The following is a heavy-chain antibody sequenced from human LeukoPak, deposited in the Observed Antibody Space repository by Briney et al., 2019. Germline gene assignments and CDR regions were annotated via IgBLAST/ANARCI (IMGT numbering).Heavy chain of an antibody. D-gene: IGHD3-22*01. CDR3: ARAIVVVTYDAFDI. Sequence: ASVKVSCKASGYTFTCYYMHWVRQAPGQGLEWMGRINPNSGGTNYAQKFQGRVTMTRDTSISTAYMELSRLRSDDTAVYYCARAIVVVTYDAFDIWGQGTMVTVSS. CDR2: INPNSGGT. J-gene: IGHJ3*02. CDR1: GYTFTCYY. V-gene: IGHV1-2*06.